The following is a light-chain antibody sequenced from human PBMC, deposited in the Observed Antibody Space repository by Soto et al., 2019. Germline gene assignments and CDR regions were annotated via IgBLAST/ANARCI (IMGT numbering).Light chain of an antibody. V-gene: IGKV3D-7*01. CDR2: GAS. CDR3: QQDYNLPWT. Sequence: EIVMTQSPATLSLSPGERATLSCRASQSVSSSYLSWYQQKPGQAPRLLIYGASTRATGIPARFSGSGSGTDFTLTISSLQPEDFAVYYCQQDYNLPWTFDQGTKVEIK. CDR1: QSVSSSY. J-gene: IGKJ1*01.